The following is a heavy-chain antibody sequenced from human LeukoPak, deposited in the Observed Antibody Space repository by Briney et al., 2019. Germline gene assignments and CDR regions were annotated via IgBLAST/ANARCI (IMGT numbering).Heavy chain of an antibody. J-gene: IGHJ4*02. V-gene: IGHV4-39*01. CDR3: ARTGSQRITMTTADY. Sequence: KPSETLSLTCTFSGGSISRSLYYWGWIRQPPGKGLEWIGSINYSGTTYYNPSLKSRVTISVDTSKNQVSLKVSSVTAADTAVYYCARTGSQRITMTTADYWGQGTLVTVSS. D-gene: IGHD3-3*01. CDR2: INYSGTT. CDR1: GGSISRSLYY.